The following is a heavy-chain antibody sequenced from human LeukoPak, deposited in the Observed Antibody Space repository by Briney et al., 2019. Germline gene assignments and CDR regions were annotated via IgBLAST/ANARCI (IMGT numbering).Heavy chain of an antibody. V-gene: IGHV3-23*01. CDR2: ISNSGGST. D-gene: IGHD3/OR15-3a*01. CDR1: GFTFSSHT. Sequence: GGSLRLSCAASGFTFSSHTMTWVRQAPGKGLEWVSAISNSGGSTYYADSVKDRFTISRDNSKNTLYLQMNSLKAEDTAVYYCAKGRGLVSPDDHWGQGTLVTVSS. CDR3: AKGRGLVSPDDH. J-gene: IGHJ4*02.